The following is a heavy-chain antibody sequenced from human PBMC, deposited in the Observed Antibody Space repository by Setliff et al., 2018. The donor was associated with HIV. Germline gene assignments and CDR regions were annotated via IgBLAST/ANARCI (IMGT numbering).Heavy chain of an antibody. CDR2: IIPLFGTE. V-gene: IGHV1-69*13. Sequence: SVKVSCKAVGGTFSGHAINWVRQAPGQGVEWMGEIIPLFGTEHYAQRFQGRLTITADYSTSTAYMELSSLRSADTAVYFCSRGPSRILEAAPETSWGQGTLVTVSS. D-gene: IGHD2-15*01. CDR1: GGTFSGHA. J-gene: IGHJ5*02. CDR3: SRGPSRILEAAPETS.